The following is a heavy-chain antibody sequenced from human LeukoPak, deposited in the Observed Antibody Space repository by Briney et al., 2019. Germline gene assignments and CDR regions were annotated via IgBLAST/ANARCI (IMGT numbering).Heavy chain of an antibody. CDR1: GFTFSSYA. CDR2: ISGSGGST. V-gene: IGHV3-23*01. Sequence: GSLRLSCAASGFTFSSYAMSWVRQAPGKGLEWVSSISGSGGSTYYADSVKGRFTISRDNSKNTLYLQMNSLRAEDTAVYYCAKDHYYDSSGYYYVDAFDIWGQGTMVTVSS. CDR3: AKDHYYDSSGYYYVDAFDI. J-gene: IGHJ3*02. D-gene: IGHD3-22*01.